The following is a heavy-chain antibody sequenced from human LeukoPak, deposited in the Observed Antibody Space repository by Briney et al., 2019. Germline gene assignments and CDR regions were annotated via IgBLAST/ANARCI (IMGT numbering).Heavy chain of an antibody. V-gene: IGHV4-59*01. CDR3: ARVRGYSGYGRRGYDAFDI. CDR2: IYYSGST. CDR1: GGSISSYH. D-gene: IGHD5-12*01. Sequence: SETLSLTCTVSGGSISSYHWSWIRQPPGKGLEWIGYIYYSGSTNYNPSLKSRVTISVDTSKNQFSLKLSSVTAADTAVYYCARVRGYSGYGRRGYDAFDIWGQGTMVTVSS. J-gene: IGHJ3*02.